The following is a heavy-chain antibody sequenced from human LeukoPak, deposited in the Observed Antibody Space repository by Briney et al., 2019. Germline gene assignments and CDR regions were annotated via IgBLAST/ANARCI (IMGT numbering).Heavy chain of an antibody. V-gene: IGHV3-48*02. J-gene: IGHJ4*02. CDR2: ISTGSSTI. CDR1: GFTFNTYS. CDR3: ARVAEIQLWLRSAFDY. D-gene: IGHD5-18*01. Sequence: GGSLRLSCAASGFTFNTYSVNWVRQAPGKGLEWVSFISTGSSTIYYADSVKGRFTISRDNAKNSLYLQMNSLRDEDTAVYYCARVAEIQLWLRSAFDYWGQGTLVTVSS.